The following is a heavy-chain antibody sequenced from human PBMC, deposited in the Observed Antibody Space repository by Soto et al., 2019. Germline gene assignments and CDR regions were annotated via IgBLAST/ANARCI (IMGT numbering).Heavy chain of an antibody. D-gene: IGHD2-21*02. V-gene: IGHV1-8*01. CDR2: MNPNSGNT. J-gene: IGHJ3*02. Sequence: QVQLVQSGAEVKKPGASVKVSCKASGYTFTSYDINWVRQATGQGLEWMGWMNPNSGNTGYAQKFQGRVTMTRNTSISTAYMELSSLRSEDTAVYYCARGPSVVTDRDDAFDIWGQGTMVTVSS. CDR3: ARGPSVVTDRDDAFDI. CDR1: GYTFTSYD.